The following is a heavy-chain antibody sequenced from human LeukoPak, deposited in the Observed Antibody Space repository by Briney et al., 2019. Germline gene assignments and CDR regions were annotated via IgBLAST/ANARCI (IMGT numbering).Heavy chain of an antibody. D-gene: IGHD3-10*01. J-gene: IGHJ4*02. CDR3: ARDSRRYYYGSGSFTY. V-gene: IGHV3-23*01. Sequence: GGSLRLSCAASGFTFSIHGMNWVRQAPGKGLEWVSGISPGAEITYYAESVKGRFTISRDNAKNSLYLQMNSLRAEDTAVYYCARDSRRYYYGSGSFTYWGQGTLVTVSS. CDR2: ISPGAEIT. CDR1: GFTFSIHG.